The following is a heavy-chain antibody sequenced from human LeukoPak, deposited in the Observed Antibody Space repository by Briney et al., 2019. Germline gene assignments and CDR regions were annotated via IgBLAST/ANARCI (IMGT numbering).Heavy chain of an antibody. J-gene: IGHJ4*02. V-gene: IGHV1-69*04. CDR1: GGTFSSYS. CDR2: ITPNLAIT. Sequence: SVKVSCKASGGTFSSYSISWVRQAPGQGPEWLGRITPNLAITDYAQKFRGRVTLTADNSTSTVYMELGSLTSEDTAAYYCARDSALRCSSTSCYFDYWGQGTLVTVSS. CDR3: ARDSALRCSSTSCYFDY. D-gene: IGHD2-2*01.